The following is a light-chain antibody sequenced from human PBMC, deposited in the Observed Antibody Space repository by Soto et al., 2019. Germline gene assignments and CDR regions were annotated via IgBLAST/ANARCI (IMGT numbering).Light chain of an antibody. V-gene: IGKV3-15*01. CDR3: QQYDNWPPWT. CDR1: QSVSST. CDR2: AAS. Sequence: EIVLTQSPGTLSLSPGERATLSCRASQSVSSTFLAWYQQKPGQAPRLLIYAASSGATGIPARFSGSGSGTEFTLTISSLQSEDFAVYYCQQYDNWPPWTFGQGTKVDIK. J-gene: IGKJ1*01.